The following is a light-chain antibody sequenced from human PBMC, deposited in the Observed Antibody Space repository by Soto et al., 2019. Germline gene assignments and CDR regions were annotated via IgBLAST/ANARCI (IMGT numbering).Light chain of an antibody. CDR1: QRVTNSY. Sequence: EIVLSQSPDTLSLSPGEKATLSCRASQRVTNSYLAWYQQTPGQAPRLLIFGASSRATGIPDRFSGSGSGTDFTLTISSLEPEDFALYFCHQYGTSTRTFGPGTKV. CDR2: GAS. J-gene: IGKJ1*01. V-gene: IGKV3-20*01. CDR3: HQYGTSTRT.